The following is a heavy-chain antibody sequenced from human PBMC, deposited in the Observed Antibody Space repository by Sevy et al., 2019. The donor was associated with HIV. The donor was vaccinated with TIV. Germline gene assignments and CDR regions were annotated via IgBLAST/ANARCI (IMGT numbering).Heavy chain of an antibody. CDR1: RFSVSGKW. CDR2: IYNVGTI. CDR3: VRQKLSGARAWAFDL. J-gene: IGHJ3*01. D-gene: IGHD7-27*01. V-gene: IGHV3-66*04. Sequence: GGSLRLSCAASRFSVSGKWMSWVRQAPGKGLEWVSVIYNVGTIDYADSVKGRFTISRDVSKNTLHLQMNSLRTEDTALYYCVRQKLSGARAWAFDLWGQGTMVTVSS.